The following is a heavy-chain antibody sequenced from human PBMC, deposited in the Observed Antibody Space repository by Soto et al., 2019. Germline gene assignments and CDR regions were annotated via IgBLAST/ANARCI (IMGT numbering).Heavy chain of an antibody. D-gene: IGHD6-13*01. J-gene: IGHJ3*02. V-gene: IGHV3-30*18. Sequence: QVQLVESGGGVVQPGRSLRLSCAASGFTFSSYGMHWVRQAPGKGLEWVAVISYDGSNKYYADSVKGRFTISRDNSKNTLYLQMSSLRAEDTAVYYCAKDLGADSSWSAPYDAFDIWGQGTMVTVSS. CDR2: ISYDGSNK. CDR1: GFTFSSYG. CDR3: AKDLGADSSWSAPYDAFDI.